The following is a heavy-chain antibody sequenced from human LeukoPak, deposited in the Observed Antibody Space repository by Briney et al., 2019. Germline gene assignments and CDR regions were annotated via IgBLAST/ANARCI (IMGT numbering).Heavy chain of an antibody. CDR2: VYPDDSDT. J-gene: IGHJ3*02. Sequence: GASLKISYTGSGYSFTNYWIGWGRQMPGKGLSWLGIVYPDDSDTRYSPSFQGRVTISADRSITTAFLQWSSLKASDTAMYYCARPLGYCSSTSCHDAFDIWGQGTMVTVSS. V-gene: IGHV5-51*01. CDR1: GYSFTNYW. D-gene: IGHD2-2*01. CDR3: ARPLGYCSSTSCHDAFDI.